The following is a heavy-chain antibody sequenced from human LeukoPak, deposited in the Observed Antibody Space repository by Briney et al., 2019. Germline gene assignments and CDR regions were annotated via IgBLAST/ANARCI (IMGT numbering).Heavy chain of an antibody. J-gene: IGHJ6*03. CDR1: GGSISSGGYS. CDR2: IYYSGST. Sequence: PSETLSLTCAVSGGSISSGGYSWSWIRQPPGKGLEWIGYIYYSGSTNYNPSLKSRVTISVDTSKNQFSLKLSSVTAADTAVYYCARGGGSGYYYYYMDVWGKGTTVTISS. V-gene: IGHV4-61*08. D-gene: IGHD2-15*01. CDR3: ARGGGSGYYYYYMDV.